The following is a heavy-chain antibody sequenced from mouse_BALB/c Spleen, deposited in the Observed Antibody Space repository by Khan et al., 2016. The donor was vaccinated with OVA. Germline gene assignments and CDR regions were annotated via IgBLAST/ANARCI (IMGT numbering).Heavy chain of an antibody. D-gene: IGHD1-1*01. J-gene: IGHJ2*01. CDR1: GFTFSSYG. V-gene: IGHV5-17*02. CDR2: ICGDSSTI. Sequence: EVQGVESGGGLVQPGGSRKLSCAASGFTFSSYGMHWVRQAPEKGLEWVAYICGDSSTIYYADTVKGRFTISRDNPKNTLFLQMTSLMSEDTAMYYCATSYYYGYYFDYWGPGTTLTVSS. CDR3: ATSYYYGYYFDY.